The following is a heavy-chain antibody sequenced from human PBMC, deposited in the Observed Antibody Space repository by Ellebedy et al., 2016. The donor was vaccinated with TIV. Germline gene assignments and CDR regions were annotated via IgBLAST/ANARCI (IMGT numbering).Heavy chain of an antibody. CDR1: GFSFSNYV. Sequence: GGSLRLSCAASGFSFSNYVMHWVRQAPGKGLEWVAVVWSDGSNKYYIDSVKGRFTISRDNSKNTLYLQMNSLISDDTAVCYCARDGGNPRSWFFDLWGRGTLVTVSS. CDR2: VWSDGSNK. D-gene: IGHD4-23*01. CDR3: ARDGGNPRSWFFDL. V-gene: IGHV3-33*01. J-gene: IGHJ2*01.